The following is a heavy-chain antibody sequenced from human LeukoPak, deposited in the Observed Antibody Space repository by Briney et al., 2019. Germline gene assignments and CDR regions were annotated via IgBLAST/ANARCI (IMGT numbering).Heavy chain of an antibody. D-gene: IGHD1-26*01. J-gene: IGHJ6*02. CDR1: GGSISSGSYY. CDR2: IYYSGST. V-gene: IGHV4-31*03. Sequence: PSETLSLTCSVSGGSISSGSYYWSWIRQHPGKGLEWIGYIYYSGSTYYNPSLKSRVTISVDTSKNQFSLKLSSVTAADTAVYYCARSRYSGSYYYYYGMDVWGQGTTVTVSS. CDR3: ARSRYSGSYYYYYGMDV.